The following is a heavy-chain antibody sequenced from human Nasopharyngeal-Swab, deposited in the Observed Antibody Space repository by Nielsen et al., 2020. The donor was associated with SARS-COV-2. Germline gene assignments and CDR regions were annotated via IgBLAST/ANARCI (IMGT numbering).Heavy chain of an antibody. Sequence: GESLKISCAASGFTFRIFAMHWLPPAPGKGLEWVAFMPFDGSNKYYADSVKGRFTISRDNSKNTLYLQMNSLRPEDTAVYYCAREGVSSLPFGDYWGRGTLVTVSS. CDR2: MPFDGSNK. CDR1: GFTFRIFA. D-gene: IGHD2-8*01. CDR3: AREGVSSLPFGDY. J-gene: IGHJ4*02. V-gene: IGHV3-30-3*01.